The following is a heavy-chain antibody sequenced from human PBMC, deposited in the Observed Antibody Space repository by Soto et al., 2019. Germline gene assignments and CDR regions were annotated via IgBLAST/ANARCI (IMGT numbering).Heavy chain of an antibody. Sequence: GGSLRLSCAASGFTFSNYAMSWVRQAPGKGLEWVSAVSGSGETTYYADSVKGRFTISRDNSKNTLYLQMTSLSAEDTAVYYCAPRGLATIDYWGQGTLVTVSS. D-gene: IGHD6-19*01. V-gene: IGHV3-23*01. J-gene: IGHJ4*02. CDR2: VSGSGETT. CDR3: APRGLATIDY. CDR1: GFTFSNYA.